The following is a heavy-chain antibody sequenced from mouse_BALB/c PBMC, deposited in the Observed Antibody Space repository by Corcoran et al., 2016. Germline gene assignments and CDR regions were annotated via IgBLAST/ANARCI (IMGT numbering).Heavy chain of an antibody. Sequence: QVQLQQSGAELMKPGASVKISCKATGYTFSSYWIEWVKQRPGHGLEWIGEILPGSGSTNYNEKFKGKATFTVDTSSNTAYMQLSSLTSEDSAVYYCARSHGSSRAWFAYWGQGTLVTVSA. D-gene: IGHD1-1*01. CDR2: ILPGSGST. V-gene: IGHV1-9*01. CDR1: GYTFSSYW. CDR3: ARSHGSSRAWFAY. J-gene: IGHJ3*01.